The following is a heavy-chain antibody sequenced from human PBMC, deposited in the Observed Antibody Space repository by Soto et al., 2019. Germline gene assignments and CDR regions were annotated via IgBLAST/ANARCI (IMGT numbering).Heavy chain of an antibody. CDR2: ISGSGDRI. CDR3: AKDYGAVAEK. D-gene: IGHD6-19*01. CDR1: LFTFSSYA. J-gene: IGHJ4*02. Sequence: EVQLLESGGGLVQPGGSLRLSCAASLFTFSSYAMSWVRQAPGKGLEWVSVISGSGDRIYYADSVKGRFTISRDNSKNTLSLQMNSLRAEDMAIYYCAKDYGAVAEKWGQGTLVTVSS. V-gene: IGHV3-23*01.